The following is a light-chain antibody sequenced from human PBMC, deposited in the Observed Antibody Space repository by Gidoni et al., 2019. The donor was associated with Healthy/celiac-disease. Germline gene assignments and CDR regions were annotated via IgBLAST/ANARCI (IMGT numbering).Light chain of an antibody. CDR3: QQYNNWPPPGYT. J-gene: IGKJ2*01. CDR1: QSVSSN. CDR2: GAS. Sequence: EIVMTQSPATLSVSPGERATLSCRASQSVSSNLAWYQQKPGQAPRLLSYGASTRATGIPARFSGSGSGTEFTLTISSLQSEDFAVYYCQQYNNWPPPGYTFGQGTKLEIK. V-gene: IGKV3-15*01.